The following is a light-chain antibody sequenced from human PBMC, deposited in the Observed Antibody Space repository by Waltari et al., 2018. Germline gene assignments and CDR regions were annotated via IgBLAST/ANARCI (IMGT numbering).Light chain of an antibody. Sequence: SYVLTPPPSVSVAPGETASITCGGHNIYSKRVHWYRQRPGTAPVVVISYDNDRAAGIPERFSGSNSGNTATLTISRVEAGDEADYYCQVWDANTDPGVFGTGTEVTVL. CDR2: YDN. CDR3: QVWDANTDPGV. V-gene: IGLV3-21*01. J-gene: IGLJ1*01. CDR1: NIYSKR.